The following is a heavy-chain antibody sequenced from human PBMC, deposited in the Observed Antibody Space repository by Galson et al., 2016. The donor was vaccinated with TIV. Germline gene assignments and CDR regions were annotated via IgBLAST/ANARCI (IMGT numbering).Heavy chain of an antibody. D-gene: IGHD2-2*01. CDR3: ARGEWPSVPDAMQAFDI. V-gene: IGHV4-30-2*01. J-gene: IGHJ3*02. CDR2: IFQTGST. CDR1: GGSISGGTYS. Sequence: TLSLTCAVSGGSISGGTYSWSWIRQPPVKGLEWIGYIFQTGSTYYNPSLMSLKSRVTISLDISKNQFSLKVKSVTAADTAMYHCARGEWPSVPDAMQAFDIWGQGTMVAVSS.